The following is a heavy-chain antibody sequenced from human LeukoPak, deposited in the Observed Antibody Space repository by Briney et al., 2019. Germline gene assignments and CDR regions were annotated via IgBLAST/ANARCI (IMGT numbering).Heavy chain of an antibody. CDR2: TYRRSKWHN. D-gene: IGHD3-16*02. CDR3: ARIVGGSQDF. J-gene: IGHJ4*02. Sequence: SQTLSLTCAISGDXVSSNSAAWNWIRQSPSRCLDWLGRTYRRSKWHNDYAVSVKSRITINPDTSKNQFSLQLYSVTPEDTAVYYCARIVGGSQDFWGQGTLVTVSS. CDR1: GDXVSSNSAA. V-gene: IGHV6-1*01.